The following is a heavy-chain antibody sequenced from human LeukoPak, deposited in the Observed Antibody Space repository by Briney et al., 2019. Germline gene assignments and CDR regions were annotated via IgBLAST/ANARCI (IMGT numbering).Heavy chain of an antibody. V-gene: IGHV1-2*06. Sequence: ASVKVSCKASGYTLTGSYIHWVRQAPGQGLEWMGRINPNSGNTNYAQKFQDRVTMTRDTSISTTYMELSRLTSDDTAMYYCARQDGAYSFDYWGQGTLVTVSS. D-gene: IGHD4-17*01. J-gene: IGHJ4*02. CDR3: ARQDGAYSFDY. CDR2: INPNSGNT. CDR1: GYTLTGSY.